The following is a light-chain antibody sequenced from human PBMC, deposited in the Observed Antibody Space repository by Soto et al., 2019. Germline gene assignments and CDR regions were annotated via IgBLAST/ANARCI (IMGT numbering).Light chain of an antibody. CDR1: ETVRSN. CDR2: AAS. V-gene: IGKV3D-15*01. CDR3: QQRINWPLT. J-gene: IGKJ4*01. Sequence: RVMTQSPDTLSVSPGERATLSCRASETVRSNLAWYQQKPGQAPRLLIYAASTRATGIPARFIGNGSGTEFTLTIGGLEPEDSAVYYCQQRINWPLTFGGGTKVEI.